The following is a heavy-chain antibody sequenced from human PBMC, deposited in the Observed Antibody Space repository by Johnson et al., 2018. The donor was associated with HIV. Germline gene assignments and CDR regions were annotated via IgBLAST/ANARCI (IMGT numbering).Heavy chain of an antibody. J-gene: IGHJ3*02. CDR2: ISYDGSNK. Sequence: QMLLVESGGGVVRPGGSLRLSCAASGFTFSSHAMHWVRQAPGKGLEWVTVISYDGSNKYYADSVKGRFTISRDNSKNTLHLQMNSLRPEDTAVYYCARERVAAAVPPRAFDIWGQGTMVIVSS. CDR3: ARERVAAAVPPRAFDI. D-gene: IGHD6-25*01. V-gene: IGHV3-30-3*01. CDR1: GFTFSSHA.